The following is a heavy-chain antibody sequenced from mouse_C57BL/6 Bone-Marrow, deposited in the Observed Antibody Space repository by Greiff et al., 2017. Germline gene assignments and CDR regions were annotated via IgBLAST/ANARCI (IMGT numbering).Heavy chain of an antibody. V-gene: IGHV5-17*01. CDR2: ISSGSSTI. D-gene: IGHD2-3*01. CDR3: ARWLLRWYFDV. Sequence: EVMLVESGGGLVKPGGSLKLSCAASGFTFSDYGMHWVRQAPEQGLEWVAYISSGSSTIYYADTVKGRFTISRDNAKNTLFLQMTSLRSEDTAMYYCARWLLRWYFDVWGTGTTVTVSS. J-gene: IGHJ1*03. CDR1: GFTFSDYG.